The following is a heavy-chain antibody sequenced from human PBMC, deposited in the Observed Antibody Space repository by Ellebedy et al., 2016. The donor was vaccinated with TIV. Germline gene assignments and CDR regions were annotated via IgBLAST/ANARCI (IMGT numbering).Heavy chain of an antibody. CDR1: GFTVSRKY. J-gene: IGHJ6*02. D-gene: IGHD2-8*02. CDR3: ARDGYCTGGTCYYYSGMDV. V-gene: IGHV3-66*01. CDR2: IYSGDRA. Sequence: GESLKISCAASGFTVSRKYMSWVRQAPGKGLEWVSLIYSGDRAYYADSVRGRFTISRDNFKNTQYLQMNSLRDEDTAVYYCARDGYCTGGTCYYYSGMDVWGPGTTVTVSS.